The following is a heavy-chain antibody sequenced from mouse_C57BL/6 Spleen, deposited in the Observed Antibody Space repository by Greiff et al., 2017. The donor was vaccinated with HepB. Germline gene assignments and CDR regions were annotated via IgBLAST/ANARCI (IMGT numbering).Heavy chain of an antibody. Sequence: QVQLQQPGAELVRPGTSVKLSCKASGYTFTSYWMHWVKQRPGQGLEWIGVIDPSDSYTNYNQKFKGKATLTVDTSSSTAYMQLSSLTSEDSAVYYCARWRSAMDYWGQGTSVTVSS. CDR3: ARWRSAMDY. J-gene: IGHJ4*01. CDR1: GYTFTSYW. CDR2: IDPSDSYT. V-gene: IGHV1-59*01.